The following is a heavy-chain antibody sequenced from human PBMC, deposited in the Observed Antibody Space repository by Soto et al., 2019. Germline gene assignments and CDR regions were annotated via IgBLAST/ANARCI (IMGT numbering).Heavy chain of an antibody. CDR2: INHNEDT. CDR3: ARGFSPSMITFLTY. V-gene: IGHV4-34*01. J-gene: IGHJ4*02. Sequence: PSETLSLTCAFYGGSCSDYYWSWIRQPPGRGLEWIGEINHNEDTNYNPSLKSRVTMSVDTPKNQFSLKLTSVTAADTALYFCARGFSPSMITFLTYWGQGTLVTVSS. CDR1: GGSCSDYY. D-gene: IGHD3-16*01.